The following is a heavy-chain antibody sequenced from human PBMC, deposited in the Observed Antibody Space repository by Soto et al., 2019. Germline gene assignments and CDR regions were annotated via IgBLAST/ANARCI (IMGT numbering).Heavy chain of an antibody. CDR3: ARGGDYYHNMDV. V-gene: IGHV3-23*01. J-gene: IGHJ6*02. Sequence: EVQLLESGGGLTQPGGSLRLSCAASGFTFSSFALNWVRQAPGKGLEWVSGISGSGVTTYYADYVKGRFTISRDNSKNTVYVQMNSLRVEDTAVYYCARGGDYYHNMDVWGQGTMVTVS. CDR1: GFTFSSFA. D-gene: IGHD3-10*01. CDR2: ISGSGVTT.